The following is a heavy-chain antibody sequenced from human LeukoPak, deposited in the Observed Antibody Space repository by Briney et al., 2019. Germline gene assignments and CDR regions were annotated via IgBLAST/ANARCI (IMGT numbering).Heavy chain of an antibody. CDR1: GFTFSNYA. J-gene: IGHJ6*02. V-gene: IGHV3-23*01. CDR2: ISGSGGTS. Sequence: GGSLRLSCAASGFTFSNYAMSWVRQAPGKGLEWVSAISGSGGTSYYADSVKGRFTISRDNSKNTLYLQMNSLRAEDTAVYYCASLHSSGFYYYGMDVWGQGTTVTVSS. D-gene: IGHD6-19*01. CDR3: ASLHSSGFYYYGMDV.